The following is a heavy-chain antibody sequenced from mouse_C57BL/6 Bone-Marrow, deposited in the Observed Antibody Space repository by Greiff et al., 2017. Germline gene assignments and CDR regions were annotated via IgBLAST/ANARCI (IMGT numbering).Heavy chain of an antibody. CDR2: IHPNSGST. D-gene: IGHD1-1*01. Sequence: QVQLQQSGAELVKPGASVKLSCKASGYTFTSYWMHSVKQRPGQGLEWIGMIHPNSGSTNYNEKFKSKATLTVDKSSSTAYMQLSSLTSEDSAVYYCAKETTIVATKYAMDYWGQGTSVTVSA. CDR1: GYTFTSYW. J-gene: IGHJ4*01. V-gene: IGHV1-64*01. CDR3: AKETTIVATKYAMDY.